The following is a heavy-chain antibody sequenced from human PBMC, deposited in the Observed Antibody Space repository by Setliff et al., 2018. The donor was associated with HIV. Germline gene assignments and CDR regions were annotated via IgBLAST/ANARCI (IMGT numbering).Heavy chain of an antibody. CDR1: GDSISNSMHY. CDR2: FMYTDIHYVNYLN. CDR3: ARARSDWYNVRPYYFGL. D-gene: IGHD6-19*01. V-gene: IGHV4-30-4*01. J-gene: IGHJ4*02. Sequence: PSETLSLTCTVSGDSISNSMHYWSWIRQTPERGLEWIAYFMYTDIHYVNYLNYRNPSLASRLSISVDKSKNQFSLTLSSVTAADTAVYYCARARSDWYNVRPYYFGLWGQGTPVTVSS.